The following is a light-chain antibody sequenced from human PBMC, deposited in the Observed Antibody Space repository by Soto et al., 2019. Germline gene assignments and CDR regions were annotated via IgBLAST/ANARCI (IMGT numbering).Light chain of an antibody. V-gene: IGKV1-5*01. Sequence: IHMTQSPSTLSASLLYRVTITFLASQTVNAWLAWYQHKPGKAPKPLIYDASILESGVPARFSGSGSGTEFILTISSLQPDDFATYYCQQYNSYSKTFGQGTKVDIK. J-gene: IGKJ1*01. CDR1: QTVNAW. CDR3: QQYNSYSKT. CDR2: DAS.